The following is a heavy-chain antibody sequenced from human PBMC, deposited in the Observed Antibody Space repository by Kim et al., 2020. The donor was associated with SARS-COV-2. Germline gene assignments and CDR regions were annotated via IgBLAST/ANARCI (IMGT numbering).Heavy chain of an antibody. CDR1: GFTFSSYG. CDR2: ISYDGSNK. Sequence: GGSLRLSCAASGFTFSSYGMHWVRQAPGKGLEWVAVISYDGSNKYYADSVKDRFTISRDNSKNTLYLQMNSLRAEDTAVYYCARDQKVYSPVLFDYWGQGTLVTVSS. J-gene: IGHJ4*02. D-gene: IGHD2-8*01. V-gene: IGHV3-33*05. CDR3: ARDQKVYSPVLFDY.